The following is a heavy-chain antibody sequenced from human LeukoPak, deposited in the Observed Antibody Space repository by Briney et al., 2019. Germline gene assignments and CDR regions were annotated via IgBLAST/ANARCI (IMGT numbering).Heavy chain of an antibody. CDR1: GFTFSSYA. CDR3: AKDGPVAGTGEVYYYYYGTDV. D-gene: IGHD6-19*01. J-gene: IGHJ6*02. CDR2: ISGSGGST. Sequence: GGSLRLSCAASGFTFSSYAMSWVRQAPGKGLEWVSAISGSGGSTYYADSVKGRFTISRDNSKNTLYLQMNSLRAEDTAVYYCAKDGPVAGTGEVYYYYYGTDVWGQGTTVTVSS. V-gene: IGHV3-23*01.